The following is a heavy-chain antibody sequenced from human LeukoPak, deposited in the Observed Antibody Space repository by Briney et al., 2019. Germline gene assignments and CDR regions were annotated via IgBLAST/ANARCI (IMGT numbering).Heavy chain of an antibody. CDR2: IKQDRSEK. J-gene: IGHJ5*02. D-gene: IGHD2-15*01. CDR1: GFTFSNYW. CDR3: ARSDIVNWFDP. V-gene: IGHV3-7*01. Sequence: PGGSLRLSCAASGFTFSNYWMNWVRQAPGKGLEWVANIKQDRSEKYYVDSVKGRFTISRDNGKNSLYLQMNSLRAEDTAVYYCARSDIVNWFDPWGQGTLVTVSS.